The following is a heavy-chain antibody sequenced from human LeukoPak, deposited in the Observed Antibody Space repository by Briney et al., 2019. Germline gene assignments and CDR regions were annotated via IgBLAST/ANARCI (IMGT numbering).Heavy chain of an antibody. CDR2: IYYSGST. CDR1: GGSISSSSYY. J-gene: IGHJ4*02. Sequence: SETLSLTCTVSGGSISSSSYYWGWIRQPPGKGLEWIGSIYYSGSTYYNPSLKSRVTISVDTSKNQFSLKLSSVTAADTAVYYCARGNYPPIDYWGQGTLVTVSS. CDR3: ARGNYPPIDY. D-gene: IGHD1-7*01. V-gene: IGHV4-39*07.